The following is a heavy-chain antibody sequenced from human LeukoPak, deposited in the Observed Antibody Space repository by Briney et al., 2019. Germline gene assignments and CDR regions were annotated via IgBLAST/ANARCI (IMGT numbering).Heavy chain of an antibody. CDR1: GGSVSSGSYY. D-gene: IGHD3-22*01. CDR3: ARGPDSSGYYYFDF. CDR2: IYHSGST. Sequence: KTSETLSLTCTVSGGSVSSGSYYWSWIRQPPGKGLEWIGYIYHSGSTYFNPSLKSRVTISVDTSKNQFSLKLSSVTAADTAVYYCARGPDSSGYYYFDFWGQGTLVTVSS. J-gene: IGHJ4*02. V-gene: IGHV4-30-4*08.